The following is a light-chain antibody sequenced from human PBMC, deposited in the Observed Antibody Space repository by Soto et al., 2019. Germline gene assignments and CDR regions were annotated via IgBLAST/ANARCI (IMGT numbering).Light chain of an antibody. CDR1: QSVSSN. CDR3: QQFGGSPTWT. CDR2: GAP. Sequence: EILMTQSPATLSVSPGERATLSFRASQSVSSNLAWYQQKPGRAPRLLIYGAPSTATGIPDRLSGSGSGTDFTLTISRLEPEDFAVYYCQQFGGSPTWTFGQGTKLDI. J-gene: IGKJ1*01. V-gene: IGKV3-20*01.